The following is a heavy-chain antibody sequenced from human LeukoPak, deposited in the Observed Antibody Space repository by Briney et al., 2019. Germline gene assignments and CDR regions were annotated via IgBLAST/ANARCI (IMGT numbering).Heavy chain of an antibody. CDR1: GFTFSSYA. V-gene: IGHV3-23*01. Sequence: PGGSLRLSCAASGFTFSSYAMSWVRQAPGKGLEWVSAISGSGGSTYYADSVKGRFTISRDNSKTTLYLQMNSLRAEDTAVYYCAKDTIPDYYDSSGYSSYYFDYWGQGTLVTVSS. J-gene: IGHJ4*02. CDR2: ISGSGGST. CDR3: AKDTIPDYYDSSGYSSYYFDY. D-gene: IGHD3-22*01.